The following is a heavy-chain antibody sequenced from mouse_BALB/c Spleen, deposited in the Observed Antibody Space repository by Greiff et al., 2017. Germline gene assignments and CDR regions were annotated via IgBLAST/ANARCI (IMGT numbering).Heavy chain of an antibody. D-gene: IGHD4-1*01. CDR3: ARDNWAYWYFDV. Sequence: QVQLQQPGSELVRPGASVKLSCKASGYTFTSYWMHWVKQRPGQGLEWIGNIYPYNGGTGYNQKFKSKATLTVDNSSSTAYMELRSLTSEDSAVYYCARDNWAYWYFDVWGAGTTVTVSS. CDR2: IYPYNGGT. J-gene: IGHJ1*01. CDR1: GYTFTSYW. V-gene: IGHV1-53*01.